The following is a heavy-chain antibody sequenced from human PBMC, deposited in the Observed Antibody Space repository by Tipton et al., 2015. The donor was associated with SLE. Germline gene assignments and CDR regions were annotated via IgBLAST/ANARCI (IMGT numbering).Heavy chain of an antibody. Sequence: LVQSGAEVKKPGSSVKVSCKASGGTFSSYAISWVRQAPGQGLEWMGGIIPIFGTANYAQKFQGRVTITTDESTSTAYMELSSLRSEDTAVYYCARAWSYYYDSSANDAFDIWGQGTMVTVSS. CDR2: IIPIFGTA. D-gene: IGHD3-22*01. CDR1: GGTFSSYA. V-gene: IGHV1-69*05. CDR3: ARAWSYYYDSSANDAFDI. J-gene: IGHJ3*02.